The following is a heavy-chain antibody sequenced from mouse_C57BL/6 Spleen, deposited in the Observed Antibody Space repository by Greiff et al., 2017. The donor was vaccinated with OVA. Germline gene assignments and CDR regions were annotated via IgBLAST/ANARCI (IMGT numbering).Heavy chain of an antibody. V-gene: IGHV1-26*01. CDR3: ARRVPYFDY. J-gene: IGHJ2*01. CDR1: GYTFTDYY. CDR2: INPNNGGT. Sequence: EVQLQQSGPELVKPGASVKISCKASGYTFTDYYMNWVKQSHGKSLEWIGDINPNNGGTSYNQMFKGKATLTVDKSSSTAYMELRSLTSEDSAVYYCARRVPYFDYWGKGTTLTVAS. D-gene: IGHD6-1*01.